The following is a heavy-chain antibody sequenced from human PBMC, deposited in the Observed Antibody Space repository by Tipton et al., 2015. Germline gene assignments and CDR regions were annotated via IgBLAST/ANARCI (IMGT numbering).Heavy chain of an antibody. D-gene: IGHD2/OR15-2a*01. CDR1: GGSFSGYY. Sequence: TLPLTCAVYGGSFSGYYWSWIRQSPGKGLEWIGEINHAGSTNYTPSRKSRVTISVDTSKNQFSLKVTSVTAADTAVYYCARGAGNSSTWDFDYWGQGSLVTVSS. V-gene: IGHV4-34*01. J-gene: IGHJ4*02. CDR3: ARGAGNSSTWDFDY. CDR2: INHAGST.